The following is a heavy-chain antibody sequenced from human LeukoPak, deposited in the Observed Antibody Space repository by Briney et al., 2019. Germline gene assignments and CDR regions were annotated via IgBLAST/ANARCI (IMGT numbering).Heavy chain of an antibody. CDR1: GFTFSSYA. V-gene: IGHV3-23*01. Sequence: GGSLRLSCAASGFTFSSYAMSWVRQAPGKGLEWVSAISGSGGSTYYADSVKGRFTISRDNSKNTLYLQMNSLGAEDTAVYYCAKDLYCSGGSCIKHDYWGQGTLVTVSS. J-gene: IGHJ4*02. D-gene: IGHD2-15*01. CDR3: AKDLYCSGGSCIKHDY. CDR2: ISGSGGST.